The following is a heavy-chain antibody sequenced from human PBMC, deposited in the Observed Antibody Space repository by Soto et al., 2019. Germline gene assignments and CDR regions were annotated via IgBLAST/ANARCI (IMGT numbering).Heavy chain of an antibody. V-gene: IGHV1-69*01. CDR1: GGTPSNSA. J-gene: IGHJ5*02. CDR3: AKASGRSWYNWFDP. CDR2: IIPVFGLV. Sequence: QVHLLLQSGAEVKKPGSSVKVSCKASGGTPSNSAISWVRQAPGQGLEWMGGIIPVFGLVKYAQNFQGRVTITADESTNTAYMELSSLRPEDTAVYYCAKASGRSWYNWFDPWGQGTLVTVST. D-gene: IGHD6-13*01.